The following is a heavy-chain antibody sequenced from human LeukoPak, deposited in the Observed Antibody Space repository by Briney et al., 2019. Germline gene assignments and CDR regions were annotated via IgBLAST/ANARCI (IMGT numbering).Heavy chain of an antibody. Sequence: GGSLRLSCAASGFTFTDYAMNWVRQAPGKGLEWVSGISGTGTNTYYADYVKGRFTISRDNAKNSLYLQMNSLRAEDTAVYYCARDRLGYCSSTSCPLDYWGQGTLVTVSS. CDR2: ISGTGTNT. D-gene: IGHD2-2*01. CDR1: GFTFTDYA. V-gene: IGHV3-21*01. CDR3: ARDRLGYCSSTSCPLDY. J-gene: IGHJ4*02.